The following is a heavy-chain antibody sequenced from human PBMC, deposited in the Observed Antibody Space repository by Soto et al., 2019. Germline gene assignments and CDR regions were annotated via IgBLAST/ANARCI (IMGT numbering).Heavy chain of an antibody. Sequence: SETLSLTCTVSGGSISSCDYYWSWIRQPPVKGLEWIGYIYYSGSTNYNPSLKSRVTISVDTSKNQFSLKLSSVTAADTAVYYCARDTGGGNPFDYWGQGTLVNVSS. CDR2: IYYSGST. CDR3: ARDTGGGNPFDY. V-gene: IGHV4-61*08. CDR1: GGSISSCDYY. D-gene: IGHD2-8*02. J-gene: IGHJ4*02.